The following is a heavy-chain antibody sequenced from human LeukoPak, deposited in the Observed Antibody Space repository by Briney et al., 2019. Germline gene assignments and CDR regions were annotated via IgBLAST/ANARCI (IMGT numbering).Heavy chain of an antibody. D-gene: IGHD3-22*01. Sequence: ASVKVSCKAPGYTFTGYYMHWVRQAPGQGLEWMGWINPNSGGTNYAQKFQGRVTMTRDTSISTAYMELSRLRSDDTAVYYCAGGYYDPRAPFDYWGQGTLVTVSS. J-gene: IGHJ4*02. CDR1: GYTFTGYY. V-gene: IGHV1-2*02. CDR3: AGGYYDPRAPFDY. CDR2: INPNSGGT.